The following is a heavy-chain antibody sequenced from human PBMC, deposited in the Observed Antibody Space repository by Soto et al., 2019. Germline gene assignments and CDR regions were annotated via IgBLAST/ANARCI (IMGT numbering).Heavy chain of an antibody. CDR3: ARDVPYCSGGSCYSVYAFDI. D-gene: IGHD2-15*01. V-gene: IGHV4-59*01. CDR2: IYYSGST. J-gene: IGHJ3*02. CDR1: GGSLSSYY. Sequence: PSETLSLTCTVSGGSLSSYYWSWIRQPPGKGLEWIGYIYYSGSTNYNPSLKSRVTISVDTSKNQFSLKLSSVTAADTAVYYCARDVPYCSGGSCYSVYAFDIWGQGTMVTVSS.